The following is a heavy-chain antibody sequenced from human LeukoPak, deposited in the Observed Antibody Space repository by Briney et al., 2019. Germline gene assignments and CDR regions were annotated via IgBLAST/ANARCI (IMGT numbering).Heavy chain of an antibody. D-gene: IGHD4-23*01. CDR1: GYSISSGYY. Sequence: SETLSLTCTVSGYSISSGYYWGWIRQPPGKGLEWIGSIYHSGSTYYNPSLKSRVTISVDTSKNQCSLKLNSVTAADTAVYYCARGGGNGGGWVGHFYYMDVWGKGTTVTVSS. J-gene: IGHJ6*03. V-gene: IGHV4-38-2*02. CDR3: ARGGGNGGGWVGHFYYMDV. CDR2: IYHSGST.